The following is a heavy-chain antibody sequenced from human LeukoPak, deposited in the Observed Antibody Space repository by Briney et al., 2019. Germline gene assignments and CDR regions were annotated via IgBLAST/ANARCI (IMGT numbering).Heavy chain of an antibody. CDR1: GYSFSTYC. Sequence: GESLKISCQGSGYSFSTYCIAWVRQMPGKGLEWMGIIYPSDSDTRYNPSFQGQVIISTDKSISTAYLQWSSLKASDTAMYYCARHGPKPEPYNSGMQYWGQGTLVTVSS. CDR3: ARHGPKPEPYNSGMQY. V-gene: IGHV5-51*01. D-gene: IGHD3-10*01. J-gene: IGHJ4*02. CDR2: IYPSDSDT.